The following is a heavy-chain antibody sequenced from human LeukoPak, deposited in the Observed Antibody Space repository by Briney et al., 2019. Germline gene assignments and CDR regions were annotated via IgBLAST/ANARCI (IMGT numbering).Heavy chain of an antibody. CDR3: ARHLWSQYYFDY. J-gene: IGHJ4*02. CDR2: INPNSGGT. V-gene: IGHV1-2*02. D-gene: IGHD3-10*01. CDR1: GYTFTGYY. Sequence: ASVKVSCKASGYTFTGYYMHWVRQAPGQGLEWMGWINPNSGGTNYAQKFQGRVTMTRDTSTSTVYMDLSSLRSDDTAVYYCARHLWSQYYFDYWGQGTLVTVSS.